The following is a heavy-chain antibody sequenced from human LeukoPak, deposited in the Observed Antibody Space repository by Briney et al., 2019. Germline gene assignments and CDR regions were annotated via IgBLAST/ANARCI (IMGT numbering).Heavy chain of an antibody. J-gene: IGHJ4*02. CDR1: GFTFSSYG. CDR2: ISYDGSNK. CDR3: ASRDCSSTSCY. V-gene: IGHV3-30*03. D-gene: IGHD2-2*01. Sequence: GGSLRHSCAASGFTFSSYGMHWVRQAPGKGLEWVAVISYDGSNKYYADSVKGRFTISRDNSKNTLYLQMNSLRAEDTAVYYCASRDCSSTSCYWGQGTLVTVSS.